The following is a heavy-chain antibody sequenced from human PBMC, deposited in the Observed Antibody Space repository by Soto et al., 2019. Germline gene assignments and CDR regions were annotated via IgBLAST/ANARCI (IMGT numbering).Heavy chain of an antibody. V-gene: IGHV4-34*01. CDR1: GGSLSGYY. D-gene: IGHD3-9*01. CDR2: INHSGTT. J-gene: IGHJ6*03. CDR3: ASYHYLDLWTGSRHYMDV. Sequence: QVHLEQWGAGLLNPSETLSLTCAVYGGSLSGYYWSWVRQSPGKGLEWIGEINHSGTTNCNPSLKTRVTISADTSKHQFSLRLSSVTAADSAVYYCASYHYLDLWTGSRHYMDVWGRGTTVTVSS.